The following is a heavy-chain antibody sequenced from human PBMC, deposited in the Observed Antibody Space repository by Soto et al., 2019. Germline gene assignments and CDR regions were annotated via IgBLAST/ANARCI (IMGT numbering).Heavy chain of an antibody. CDR3: ARGSPLPRYFDPPHYSYYYYYGMDV. Sequence: GASVKVSCKASGGTFSSYAISWVRQAPGQGLEWMGGIIPIFGTANYAQKFQGRVTITADESTSTAYMELSSLRSEDTAVYYCARGSPLPRYFDPPHYSYYYYYGMDVRGQGTTVTVSS. CDR1: GGTFSSYA. V-gene: IGHV1-69*13. D-gene: IGHD3-9*01. CDR2: IIPIFGTA. J-gene: IGHJ6*02.